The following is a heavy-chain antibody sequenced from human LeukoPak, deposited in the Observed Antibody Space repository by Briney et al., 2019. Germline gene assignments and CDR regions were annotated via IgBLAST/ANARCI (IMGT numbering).Heavy chain of an antibody. V-gene: IGHV3-11*04. Sequence: PGGSLRLSCAASGFTSSDYYMSWIRQAPGKGLEWVSYISSSGSTIYYADSVKGRFTISRDNAKNSLYLQMNSLRAEDTAVYYCASALEWLPETDYWGQGTLVTVSS. CDR2: ISSSGSTI. CDR1: GFTSSDYY. J-gene: IGHJ4*02. D-gene: IGHD3-3*01. CDR3: ASALEWLPETDY.